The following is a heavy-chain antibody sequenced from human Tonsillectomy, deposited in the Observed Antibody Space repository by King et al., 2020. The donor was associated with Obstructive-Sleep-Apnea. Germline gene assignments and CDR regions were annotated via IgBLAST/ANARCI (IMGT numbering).Heavy chain of an antibody. CDR1: GGTLRSYA. CDR2: IIPMFGST. CDR3: ARANCGGDCHSGYYYVMDV. D-gene: IGHD2-21*02. V-gene: IGHV1-69*01. J-gene: IGHJ6*02. Sequence: QLVQSGAEVKKPGSSVKVSCKASGGTLRSYAISWVRQAPGQGLEWMGGIIPMFGSTNYAQKFKGRVTITADESTSTAYMELSSLRSEDTALYYCARANCGGDCHSGYYYVMDVWGQGPAVTVSS.